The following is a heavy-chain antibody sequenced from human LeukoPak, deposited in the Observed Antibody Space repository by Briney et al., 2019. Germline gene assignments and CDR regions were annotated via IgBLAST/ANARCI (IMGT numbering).Heavy chain of an antibody. V-gene: IGHV3-23*01. CDR3: AKGQWLGDYSFAY. CDR1: GFTFSSYA. J-gene: IGHJ4*02. CDR2: ISVSGGGT. D-gene: IGHD6-19*01. Sequence: GALKLSCEASGFTFSSYAMSWVRQAPGKGLEWVSAISVSGGGTYYADSVKGRFTISRDNSKNTLHLQMNSLRAEDTAVYYRAKGQWLGDYSFAYWSQGTLATVPS.